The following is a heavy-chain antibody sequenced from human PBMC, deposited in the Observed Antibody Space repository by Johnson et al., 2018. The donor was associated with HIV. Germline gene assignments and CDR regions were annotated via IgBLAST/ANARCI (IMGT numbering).Heavy chain of an antibody. CDR1: GFTFDDYA. V-gene: IGHV3-9*01. CDR2: ISWNSGSI. D-gene: IGHD6-13*01. CDR3: AKDRDSSWPRGAFDI. J-gene: IGHJ3*02. Sequence: VQLVESGGGLVQPGRSLRLSCAASGFTFDDYAMHWVRQAPGTGLEWVSGISWNSGSIGYAESVKGRFTISRDNAKNSRYLQMNSLRAEDTALYYCAKDRDSSWPRGAFDIWGQGTMVTVSS.